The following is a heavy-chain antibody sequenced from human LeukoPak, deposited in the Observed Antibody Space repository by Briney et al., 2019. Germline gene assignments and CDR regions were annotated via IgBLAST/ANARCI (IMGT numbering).Heavy chain of an antibody. D-gene: IGHD3-10*01. CDR1: GITFSSYA. V-gene: IGHV3-64*01. CDR3: ARDSGDLGYWYFDP. CDR2: ISSNGGST. J-gene: IGHJ2*01. Sequence: GGSLRLSCAASGITFSSYAMHWVRQAPGKGLEYVSAISSNGGSTYYANSVKGRFTISRDNSKNSLYLQMGSLRAEDMAVYYCARDSGDLGYWYFDPWGRGTLVTVSS.